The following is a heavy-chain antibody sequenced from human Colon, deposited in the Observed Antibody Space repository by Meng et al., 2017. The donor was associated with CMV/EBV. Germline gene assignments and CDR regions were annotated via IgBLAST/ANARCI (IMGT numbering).Heavy chain of an antibody. CDR2: IFSGGSP. J-gene: IGHJ4*02. V-gene: IGHV4-59*01. D-gene: IGHD6-13*01. Sequence: SETLSLTCTVSGGSISSYYWSWIRQSPGKGLEFIGHIFSGGSPNYNPSLNSRVTITQDMVKNQFSLKLTSVTAADTATYYCARDFSSYFDYWGQGILVTVSS. CDR1: GGSISSYY. CDR3: ARDFSSYFDY.